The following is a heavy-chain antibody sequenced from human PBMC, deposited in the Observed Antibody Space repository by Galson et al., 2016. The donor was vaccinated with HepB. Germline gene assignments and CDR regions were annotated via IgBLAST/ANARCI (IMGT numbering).Heavy chain of an antibody. J-gene: IGHJ4*02. D-gene: IGHD4-11*01. CDR3: AGDAGPTTVWD. CDR2: INPSGGTT. CDR1: GYTFTSYY. Sequence: SVKVSCKASGYTFTSYYMHWVRQAPGQGLEWMGIINPSGGTTSYEQKFQGSVPMTRDTSTSTVYMELSGLSSADTAVYYGAGDAGPTTVWDWGQGTLVTVSS. V-gene: IGHV1-46*01.